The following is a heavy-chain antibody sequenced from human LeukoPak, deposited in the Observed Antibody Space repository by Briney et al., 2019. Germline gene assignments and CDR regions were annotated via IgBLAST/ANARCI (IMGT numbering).Heavy chain of an antibody. D-gene: IGHD2-2*01. CDR1: GFTFSGFW. CDR3: ARGLFVVVPAAIVSDFDY. CDR2: IWYDGSNK. V-gene: IGHV3-33*07. J-gene: IGHJ4*02. Sequence: QSGGSLRLSCAVSGFTFSGFWMSWSRQAPGKGLEWVAVIWYDGSNKYYADSVKGRFTISRDNSKNTLYLRMNSLRAEDTAVYYCARGLFVVVPAAIVSDFDYWGQGALVTVSS.